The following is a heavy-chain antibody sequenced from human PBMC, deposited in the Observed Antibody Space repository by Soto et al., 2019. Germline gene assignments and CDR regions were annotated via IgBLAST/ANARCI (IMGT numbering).Heavy chain of an antibody. D-gene: IGHD2-15*01. CDR3: ARERGRYCSGESCYPFGP. CDR2: INDSGST. J-gene: IGHJ5*02. CDR1: GGVFRGYY. Sequence: SETLSLTCAVYGGVFRGYYWSWIRQPPGKGLEWLGEINDSGSTNYNPSLKSRITISLDTSKKEISLRLSSVTAADTAVYYCARERGRYCSGESCYPFGPWGQGALVTVSS. V-gene: IGHV4-34*01.